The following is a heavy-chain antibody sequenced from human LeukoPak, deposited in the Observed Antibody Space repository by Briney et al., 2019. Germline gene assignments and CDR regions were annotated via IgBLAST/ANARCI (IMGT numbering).Heavy chain of an antibody. D-gene: IGHD2-15*01. CDR1: GFTFSSYG. Sequence: GRSLRLSCAASGFTFSSYGMHWVRQAPGKGLEWVAVIWYDGSNKYYADSVKGRFTISRDNSKNTLYLQMNSLRAEDTAVYYCARVGGYCSGGSCYSINHGGYFDLWGRGTLVAVSS. J-gene: IGHJ2*01. V-gene: IGHV3-33*01. CDR2: IWYDGSNK. CDR3: ARVGGYCSGGSCYSINHGGYFDL.